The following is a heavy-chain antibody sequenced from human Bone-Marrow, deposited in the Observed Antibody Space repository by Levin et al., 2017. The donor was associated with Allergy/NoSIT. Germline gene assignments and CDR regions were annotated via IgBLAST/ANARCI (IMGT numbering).Heavy chain of an antibody. CDR2: MNPNSGNT. D-gene: IGHD2-15*01. CDR3: AILKVVAATFGY. CDR1: GYTFTSYD. V-gene: IGHV1-8*01. J-gene: IGHJ4*02. Sequence: ASVKVSCKASGYTFTSYDINWVRQATGQGLEWMGWMNPNSGNTGYAQKFQGRVTMTRNTSISTAYMELSSLRSEDTAVYYCAILKVVAATFGYWGQGTLVTVSS.